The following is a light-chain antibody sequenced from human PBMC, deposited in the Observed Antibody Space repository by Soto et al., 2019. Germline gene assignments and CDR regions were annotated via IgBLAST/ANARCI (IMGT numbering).Light chain of an antibody. CDR3: CSYAGSYTFV. CDR2: DVS. CDR1: SSDVGVYNY. V-gene: IGLV2-11*01. Sequence: QSVLTQPRSVSGSPGQSVTISCTGTSSDVGVYNYVSLYQQYPGKAPKIMIYDVSKRPSGVPDRFSGSKSDNTASLTISGLQAEDEADYYCCSYAGSYTFVFGIGTKVTVL. J-gene: IGLJ1*01.